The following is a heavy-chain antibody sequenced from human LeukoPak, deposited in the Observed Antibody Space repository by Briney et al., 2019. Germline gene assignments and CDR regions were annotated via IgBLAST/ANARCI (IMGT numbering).Heavy chain of an antibody. Sequence: SSETLSLTCTVSGGSISRYYWSWIRQPREKGLEWIGYIYYSGSTNYNPSLKSRVTISVDTSNNQFSLKLSSVTAADTAVYYCARGSGSGSYFDYWGQGTLVTVSS. D-gene: IGHD3-10*01. V-gene: IGHV4-59*01. CDR2: IYYSGST. CDR1: GGSISRYY. CDR3: ARGSGSGSYFDY. J-gene: IGHJ4*02.